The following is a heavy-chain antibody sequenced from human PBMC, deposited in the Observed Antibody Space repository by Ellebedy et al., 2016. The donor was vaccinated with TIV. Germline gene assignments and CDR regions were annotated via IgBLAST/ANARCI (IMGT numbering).Heavy chain of an antibody. V-gene: IGHV4-59*01. CDR2: IYYSGST. Sequence: MPSETLSLTCTVSGGSISSYYWSWIRQPPGKGLEWIGYIYYSGSTNYNPSLKSRVTISVDTSKNQFSLKLSSVTAADTAVYYCARGATAYYDSSGYYYDGFDYWGQGTLVTVSS. J-gene: IGHJ4*02. CDR3: ARGATAYYDSSGYYYDGFDY. CDR1: GGSISSYY. D-gene: IGHD3-22*01.